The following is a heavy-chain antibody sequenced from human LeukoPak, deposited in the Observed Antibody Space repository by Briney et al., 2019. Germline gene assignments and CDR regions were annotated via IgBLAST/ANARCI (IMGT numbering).Heavy chain of an antibody. J-gene: IGHJ4*02. Sequence: GGSLRLSCAASGFTFSNYAMSWVRQAPGKGLEWVSTVSGSASNTYYADSVKGRFTISRDNSKTTLYLQMNSLRADDTAVYYCAKGFQTYGELSFDVWGQGTLVAVSS. V-gene: IGHV3-23*01. CDR3: AKGFQTYGELSFDV. D-gene: IGHD4-17*01. CDR1: GFTFSNYA. CDR2: VSGSASNT.